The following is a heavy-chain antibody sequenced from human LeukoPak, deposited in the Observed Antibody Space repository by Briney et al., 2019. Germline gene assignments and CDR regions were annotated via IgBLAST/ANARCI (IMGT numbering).Heavy chain of an antibody. D-gene: IGHD6-25*01. V-gene: IGHV1-2*02. J-gene: IGHJ4*02. CDR3: ARAQRRAVDY. Sequence: ASVKVSCKASGYTFTGYYLHWVRQAPGQGLEWMGWINPNSGGTDYAQKFQGRVTTTRDTSISTVYMELSRLRSDDTAVYYCARAQRRAVDYWGQGTLVTVSS. CDR1: GYTFTGYY. CDR2: INPNSGGT.